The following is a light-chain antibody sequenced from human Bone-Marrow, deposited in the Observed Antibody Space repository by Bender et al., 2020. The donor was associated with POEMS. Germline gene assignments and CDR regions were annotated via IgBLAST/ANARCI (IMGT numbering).Light chain of an antibody. CDR1: SSNIGTNP. V-gene: IGLV1-44*01. CDR3: AAWEDSLNGWV. J-gene: IGLJ3*02. CDR2: GNT. Sequence: QSVLTQPPSASGTPGQRVTISCSGSSSNIGTNPVNWYQQLPGTAPKLLIYGNTNRPSGVPDRFSGSKSGISASLAISGLQSEDEADYYCAAWEDSLNGWVFGGGTKLTVL.